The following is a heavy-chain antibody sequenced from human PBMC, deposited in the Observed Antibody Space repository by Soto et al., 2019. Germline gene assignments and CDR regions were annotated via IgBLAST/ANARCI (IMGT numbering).Heavy chain of an antibody. Sequence: GGSLRLSCAASGFIFSGSAIHWVRQASGKGLEWVGRIRSRANNFATSSAASVKGRFTFSRDDSKNTAYLQMNTLKPEDTAVYYCARGQGAAIGDYYYHGMDVWGQGTTVTVSS. CDR3: ARGQGAAIGDYYYHGMDV. V-gene: IGHV3-73*01. CDR2: IRSRANNFAT. CDR1: GFIFSGSA. D-gene: IGHD2-2*02. J-gene: IGHJ6*02.